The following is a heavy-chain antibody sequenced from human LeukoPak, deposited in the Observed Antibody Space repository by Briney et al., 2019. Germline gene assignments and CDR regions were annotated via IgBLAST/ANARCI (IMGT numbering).Heavy chain of an antibody. J-gene: IGHJ1*01. D-gene: IGHD3-3*01. CDR3: AKHIYGVVSIQQ. V-gene: IGHV3-15*01. CDR1: GFTFSSYS. CDR2: IRSKTDGGTT. Sequence: GGSLRLSCAPSGFTFSSYSMNWVRQAPGKGLEWVGRIRSKTDGGTTDYAVSVQGRFTISRDDSKNTLYLQMSSLKTEDTAVYYCAKHIYGVVSIQQWGQGTLVTVSS.